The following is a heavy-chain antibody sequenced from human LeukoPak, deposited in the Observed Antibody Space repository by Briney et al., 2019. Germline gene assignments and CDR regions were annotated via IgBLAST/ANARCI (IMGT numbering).Heavy chain of an antibody. CDR3: AKGSGYSYGTPFDY. D-gene: IGHD5-12*01. CDR2: ISGSGGST. Sequence: SGGSLRLSCVASGFTFSSYAMNWVRQAPGKGLEWVSGISGSGGSTYIADSVKGRFTISRDNVQNTLYLQTNSLRGEDTAIYYCAKGSGYSYGTPFDYWGQGTLVTVSS. V-gene: IGHV3-23*01. J-gene: IGHJ4*02. CDR1: GFTFSSYA.